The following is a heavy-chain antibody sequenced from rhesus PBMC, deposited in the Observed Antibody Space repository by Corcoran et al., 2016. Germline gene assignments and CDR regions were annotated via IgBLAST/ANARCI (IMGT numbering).Heavy chain of an antibody. CDR2: IYGSGSST. D-gene: IGHD5-30*01. Sequence: QVQLQDSGPGLVKPSETLSVTCAVSGGSISSSYWSWIRQAPGKGLEWIGYIYGSGSSTNYNPSLKSRVSLSVDPSKNQLSLKLSSVTAADTAVYYCASDPDTAGTGPFDYWGQGVLVTVSS. CDR1: GGSISSSY. J-gene: IGHJ4*01. V-gene: IGHV4-169*02. CDR3: ASDPDTAGTGPFDY.